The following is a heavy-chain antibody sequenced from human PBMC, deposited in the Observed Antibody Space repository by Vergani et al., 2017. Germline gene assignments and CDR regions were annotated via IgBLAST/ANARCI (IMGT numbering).Heavy chain of an antibody. CDR3: AREGDGYLDY. CDR1: GFTFSSYW. CDR2: IKSDGSSP. Sequence: EVQLVESGGGLLQPGGSPRLSCAASGFTFSSYWMHWVRQAPGKGLVWVSRIKSDGSSPSYADSVKGRFTISRDNAKNTLYLQMNSLRAEDTAVYYCAREGDGYLDYWGQGTLVTVSS. V-gene: IGHV3-74*01. J-gene: IGHJ4*02. D-gene: IGHD5-24*01.